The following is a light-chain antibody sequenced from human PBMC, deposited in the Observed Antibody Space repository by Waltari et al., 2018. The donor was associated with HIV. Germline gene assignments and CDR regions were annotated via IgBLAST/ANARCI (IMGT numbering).Light chain of an antibody. CDR1: QILLYIDGHTY. V-gene: IGKV2-30*01. CDR2: KVS. J-gene: IGKJ2*01. CDR3: MPATHWPHT. Sequence: VVMHQSPGYLAVTLGTSASLSCRFTQILLYIDGHTYLNWFHQRPGQSPRRLFFKVSNRDSGVPPRFSASGSGTDFTLIISRVEAEDVGTYYCMPATHWPHTSGQGTKLEIQ.